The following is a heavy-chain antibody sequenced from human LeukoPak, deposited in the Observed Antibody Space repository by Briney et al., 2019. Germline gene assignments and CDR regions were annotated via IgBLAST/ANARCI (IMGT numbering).Heavy chain of an antibody. D-gene: IGHD6-19*01. CDR3: AKDASSGWFNDAFDI. Sequence: SGGSLRLSCAASGFTFSSYAMSWVRQAPGKGLEWVSAISGSGGSTYYADSVRGRFTISRDNSKNTLYLQMNSLRAEDTAVYYCAKDASSGWFNDAFDIWGQGTMVTVSS. CDR2: ISGSGGST. V-gene: IGHV3-23*01. CDR1: GFTFSSYA. J-gene: IGHJ3*02.